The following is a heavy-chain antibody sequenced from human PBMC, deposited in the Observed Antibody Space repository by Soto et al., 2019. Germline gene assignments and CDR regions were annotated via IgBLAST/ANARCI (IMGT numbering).Heavy chain of an antibody. CDR3: ARQGSNGAYVYFTMDV. Sequence: GSSPKISCTGTVYRFTSYWIGSLREMPWKGLEWIGMIYPGDSYTTYSPSFEVQFTMSVDKSISTAYLQWSSLKASDSATYYCARQGSNGAYVYFTMDVWGQGTTVTVSS. V-gene: IGHV5-51*01. CDR2: IYPGDSYT. CDR1: VYRFTSYW. D-gene: IGHD3-16*01. J-gene: IGHJ6*02.